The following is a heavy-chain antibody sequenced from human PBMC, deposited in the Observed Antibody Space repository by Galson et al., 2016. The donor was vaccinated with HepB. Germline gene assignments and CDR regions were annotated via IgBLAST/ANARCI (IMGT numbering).Heavy chain of an antibody. Sequence: SLRLSCAASGFIFSSDWMHWVRQVPGKGLVWVSRISPDGTTTIYADSVKGRFTISRDNGKNTLHMQMNSLRVEDTAVYFCARALGAYQPYYYGMDVLGQGTTVTVSS. CDR1: GFIFSSDW. V-gene: IGHV3-74*01. CDR3: ARALGAYQPYYYGMDV. J-gene: IGHJ6*02. D-gene: IGHD3-16*01. CDR2: ISPDGTTT.